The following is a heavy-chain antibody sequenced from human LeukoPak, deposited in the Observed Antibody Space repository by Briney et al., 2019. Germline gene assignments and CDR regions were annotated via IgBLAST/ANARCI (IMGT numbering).Heavy chain of an antibody. D-gene: IGHD2-2*01. CDR1: GFTFSNAW. CDR3: ARDSRLRYCNTDSCKIGGGGHGMDV. J-gene: IGHJ6*02. Sequence: PGGSLRLSCAASGFTFSNAWMSWVRQALGKGLEWVANIKQAGSEKYYLDSVKGRFTISRDNAKTSLYLQMNSLRAEDTAVYYCARDSRLRYCNTDSCKIGGGGHGMDVWGQGTTVTVSS. V-gene: IGHV3-7*01. CDR2: IKQAGSEK.